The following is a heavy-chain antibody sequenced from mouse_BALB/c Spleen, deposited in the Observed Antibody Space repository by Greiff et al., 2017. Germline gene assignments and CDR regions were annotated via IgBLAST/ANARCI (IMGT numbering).Heavy chain of an antibody. Sequence: EVKLMESGGGLVQPGGSLKLSCAASGFTFSSYTMSWVRQTPEKRLEWVAYISNGGGSTYYPDTVKGRFTISRDNAKNTLYLQMSSLKSEDTAMYYCATPYYGSSSRYFDVWGAGTTVTVSS. V-gene: IGHV5-12-2*01. CDR1: GFTFSSYT. CDR3: ATPYYGSSSRYFDV. D-gene: IGHD1-1*01. J-gene: IGHJ1*01. CDR2: ISNGGGST.